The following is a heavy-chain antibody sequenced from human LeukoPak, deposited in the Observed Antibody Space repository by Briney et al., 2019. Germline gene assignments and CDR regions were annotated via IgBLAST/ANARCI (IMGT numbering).Heavy chain of an antibody. D-gene: IGHD3-22*01. CDR1: GFTFSSYS. V-gene: IGHV3-21*01. CDR3: ARDGDYYDSSGYPKQ. CDR2: ISSSSSYI. J-gene: IGHJ4*02. Sequence: GGSLRLSCAASGFTFSSYSMTWVRQAPGKGLEWVSSISSSSSYIYYADSVKGRFTISRDNAKNSLYLQMNSLRAEDTAVYYCARDGDYYDSSGYPKQWGQGTLVTVSS.